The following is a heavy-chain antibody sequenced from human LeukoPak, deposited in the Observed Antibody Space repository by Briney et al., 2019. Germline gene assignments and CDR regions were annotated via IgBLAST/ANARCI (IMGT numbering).Heavy chain of an antibody. D-gene: IGHD3-9*01. Sequence: SETLSLTCTVSGGSISSYYWGWIRQPPGKGLEWIGSIYCSGSTYYNPSLKSRVTISVDTSKNQFSLKLSSVTAADTAVYYCARERGYYDILTGYYPGYFDYWGQGTLVTVSS. V-gene: IGHV4-39*07. CDR3: ARERGYYDILTGYYPGYFDY. CDR2: IYCSGST. CDR1: GGSISSYY. J-gene: IGHJ4*02.